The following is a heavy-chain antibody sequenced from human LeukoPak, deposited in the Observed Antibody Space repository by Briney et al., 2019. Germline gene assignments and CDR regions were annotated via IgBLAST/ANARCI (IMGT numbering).Heavy chain of an antibody. Sequence: GGSLRLSCAASGFTFRSYVMSRVRQAPGKGLEWVASIKHDGSEKYYVDSVRGRFTISRDNTMNSLYLQMSSLRAEDTAVYYCATDRGWRTSGYYLYYFEYWGQGTLVTFSS. CDR1: GFTFRSYV. V-gene: IGHV3-7*01. CDR3: ATDRGWRTSGYYLYYFEY. CDR2: IKHDGSEK. J-gene: IGHJ4*02. D-gene: IGHD3-3*01.